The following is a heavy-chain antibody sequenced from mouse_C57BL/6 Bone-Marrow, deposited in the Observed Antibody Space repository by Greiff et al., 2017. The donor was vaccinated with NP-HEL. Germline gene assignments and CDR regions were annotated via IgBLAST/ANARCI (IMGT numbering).Heavy chain of an antibody. CDR1: GFSFNTYA. CDR2: IRSKSNNYAT. CDR3: VRGTTVVDSYYFDY. J-gene: IGHJ2*01. Sequence: GGGLVQPKGSLKLSCAASGFSFNTYAMNWVRQAPGKGLEWVARIRSKSNNYATYYADSVKDRFTISRDDSESMLYLQMNNLKTEDTAMYYCVRGTTVVDSYYFDYWGQGTTLTVSS. D-gene: IGHD1-1*01. V-gene: IGHV10-1*01.